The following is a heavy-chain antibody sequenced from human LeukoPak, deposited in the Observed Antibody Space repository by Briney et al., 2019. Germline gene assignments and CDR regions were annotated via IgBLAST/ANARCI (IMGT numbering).Heavy chain of an antibody. CDR3: ARAQEGGMDV. CDR1: GYTFTSYY. CDR2: INPSGGST. V-gene: IGHV1-46*01. J-gene: IGHJ6*02. Sequence: ASVKVSCKASGYTFTSYYMRWVRQAPGQGLEWMGIINPSGGSTSYARKFQGRVTMTRDTSTSTVYMELSSLRSEDTAVYYCARAQEGGMDVWGQGTTVTVSS.